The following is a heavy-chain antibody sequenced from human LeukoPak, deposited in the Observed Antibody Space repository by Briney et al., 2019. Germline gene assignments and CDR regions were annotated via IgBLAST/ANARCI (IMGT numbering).Heavy chain of an antibody. CDR1: GDSISSNY. Sequence: SETLSLTCSVSGDSISSNYWIWIRQSPGKGLEWIGDIHYRGRTTYNPSLKSRVAMSLDTSENQFSLRLSSVTAADTAVYYCARDREAVRPSHYHYYMDVWGKGTTVTVSS. J-gene: IGHJ6*03. CDR3: ARDREAVRPSHYHYYMDV. V-gene: IGHV4-59*01. CDR2: IHYRGRT. D-gene: IGHD6-6*01.